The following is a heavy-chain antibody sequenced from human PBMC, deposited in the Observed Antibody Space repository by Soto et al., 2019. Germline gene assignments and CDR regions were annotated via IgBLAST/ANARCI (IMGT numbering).Heavy chain of an antibody. J-gene: IGHJ4*02. CDR1: GFTFSSYS. CDR2: ISGSGGST. CDR3: AKRGGRSYRGNVYFDY. D-gene: IGHD3-16*02. V-gene: IGHV3-23*01. Sequence: PWGSLRLSCAASGFTFSSYSMSWVRQAPGKGLEWVSAISGSGGSTYYADSVKGRFTISRDNSKNTLYLQMNSLRAEDTAVYYCAKRGGRSYRGNVYFDYWGQGTLVTVSS.